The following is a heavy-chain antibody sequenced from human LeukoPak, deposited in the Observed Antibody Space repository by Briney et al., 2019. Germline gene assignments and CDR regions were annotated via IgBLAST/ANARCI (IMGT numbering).Heavy chain of an antibody. CDR1: GFTFSSYA. CDR3: AKDPPYSSSWFIFDY. CDR2: LSGSGGTP. V-gene: IGHV3-23*01. J-gene: IGHJ4*02. D-gene: IGHD6-13*01. Sequence: GGSLRLSCAASGFTFSSYAMSWVRQAPGKGLEWVSALSGSGGTPYYADSVKGRFTISRDNPKNTLYLQMNSLRAEDTAVYYCAKDPPYSSSWFIFDYWGQGTLVTVSS.